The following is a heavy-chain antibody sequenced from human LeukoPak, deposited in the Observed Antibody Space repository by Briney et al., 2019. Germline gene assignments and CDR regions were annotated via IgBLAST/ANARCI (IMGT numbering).Heavy chain of an antibody. CDR2: ISSNGGST. J-gene: IGHJ3*02. Sequence: GGSLRLSCSASGFNFNNYAMNWVRQAPGKGLEYVSAISSNGGSTYYADSVKGRCTISIDNSKNTLYLQMSSLRAEDTAVYYCGLAAYYYDSSGSDDAFDIWGQGTMVIVSS. CDR1: GFNFNNYA. V-gene: IGHV3-64D*08. CDR3: GLAAYYYDSSGSDDAFDI. D-gene: IGHD3-22*01.